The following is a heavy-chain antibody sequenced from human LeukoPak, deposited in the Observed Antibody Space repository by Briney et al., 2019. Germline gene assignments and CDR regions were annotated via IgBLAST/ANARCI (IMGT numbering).Heavy chain of an antibody. CDR3: ARRLYGGRSLVYFDH. D-gene: IGHD2-15*01. V-gene: IGHV5-51*01. CDR2: ISPGDSET. CDR1: GYNFTTHW. J-gene: IGHJ4*02. Sequence: GESLKISCQASGYNFTTHWIGWVRQMPGRGLEWLVSISPGDSETKYSPSFLGQVTMSADRSTNTTYLQWNSLKASDTAMYYCARRLYGGRSLVYFDHWGRGTQVTVSS.